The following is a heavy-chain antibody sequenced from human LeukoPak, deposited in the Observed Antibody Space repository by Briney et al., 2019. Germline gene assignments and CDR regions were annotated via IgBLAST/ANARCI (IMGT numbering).Heavy chain of an antibody. CDR3: AKEIYGDSTGGRFQH. CDR1: GFTFSSYV. Sequence: GGSLRLSCAASGFTFSSYVMHWVRQAPGKGLEWVAIISYDGSNEYYADSVKGRFTISRDNPKNTLYLQMNSLRAEDTAVYYCAKEIYGDSTGGRFQHWGQGTLVTVSS. D-gene: IGHD4-17*01. J-gene: IGHJ1*01. V-gene: IGHV3-30*04. CDR2: ISYDGSNE.